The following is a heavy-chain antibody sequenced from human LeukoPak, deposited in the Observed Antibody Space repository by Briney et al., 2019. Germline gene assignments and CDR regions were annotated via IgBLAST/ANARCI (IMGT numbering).Heavy chain of an antibody. CDR3: ARAFSSTSRGWFDP. CDR1: GYTFTSYG. Sequence: ASVKVSCTASGYTFTSYGISWVRQAPGQGLEWMGWISAYNGNTNYAQKLQGRVTMTTDTSTSTAYMELRSLRSDDTAVYYCARAFSSTSRGWFDPWGQGTLVTVSS. D-gene: IGHD2-2*01. V-gene: IGHV1-18*01. CDR2: ISAYNGNT. J-gene: IGHJ5*02.